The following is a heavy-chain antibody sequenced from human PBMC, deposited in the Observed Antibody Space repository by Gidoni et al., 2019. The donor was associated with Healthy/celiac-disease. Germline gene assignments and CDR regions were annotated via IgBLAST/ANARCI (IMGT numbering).Heavy chain of an antibody. D-gene: IGHD2-2*01. CDR2: IRSKAYGVTT. CDR3: TKSVLRSSYYYYGMDV. J-gene: IGHJ6*02. Sequence: EVPLLDSGGGLVQPGRSLRLSCTPSGFDFGDYAMSWVRQAPGKGLEWVGFIRSKAYGVTTEYAASVKGRFTISRDDSKSIAYLQMNSLKTEDTAVYYCTKSVLRSSYYYYGMDVWGQGTTVTVSS. V-gene: IGHV3-49*04. CDR1: GFDFGDYA.